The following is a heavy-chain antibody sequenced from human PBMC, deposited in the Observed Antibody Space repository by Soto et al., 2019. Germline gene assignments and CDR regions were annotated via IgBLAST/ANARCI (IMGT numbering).Heavy chain of an antibody. J-gene: IGHJ6*02. CDR3: AKDLDDWKYYYYYGMDV. D-gene: IGHD1-1*01. CDR1: GFTFSDYY. CDR2: ISGSGGST. Sequence: GGSLRLSCAASGFTFSDYYMSWIRQAPGKGLEWVSAISGSGGSTYYADSVKGRFTISRDNSKNTLYLQMNSLRAEDTAVYYCAKDLDDWKYYYYYGMDVWGQGTTVTVSS. V-gene: IGHV3-23*01.